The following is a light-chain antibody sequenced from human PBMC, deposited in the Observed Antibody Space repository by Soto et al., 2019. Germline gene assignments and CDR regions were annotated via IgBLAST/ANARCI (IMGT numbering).Light chain of an antibody. CDR1: SSDVGGYNY. Sequence: QSALTQPASVSGSPGQSITISCTGTSSDVGGYNYVSWYQHHPGKASKLMIFDVSNRPSGVSNRFSGSKSGNTASLTIYGLQPEDEADYYCSSYTTSNTRQIVFGTGTKVTVL. J-gene: IGLJ1*01. CDR3: SSYTTSNTRQIV. CDR2: DVS. V-gene: IGLV2-14*03.